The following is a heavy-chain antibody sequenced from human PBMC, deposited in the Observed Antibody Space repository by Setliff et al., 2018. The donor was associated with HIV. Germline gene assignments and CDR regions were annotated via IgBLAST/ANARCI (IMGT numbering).Heavy chain of an antibody. V-gene: IGHV4-38-2*01. J-gene: IGHJ4*02. Sequence: SETLSLTCAVSGFSISSPSYWGWIRQPPGKGLEWVGCIYYTGTTYYNPSLKSRVTISLDTSKNQFSLRLTSVTASDTAVYYCARGPPFAYWGQGLLVTAPQ. CDR2: IYYTGTT. CDR1: GFSISSPSY. CDR3: ARGPPFAY.